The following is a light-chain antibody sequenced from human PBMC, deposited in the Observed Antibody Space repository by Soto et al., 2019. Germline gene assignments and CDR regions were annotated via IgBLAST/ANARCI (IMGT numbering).Light chain of an antibody. CDR2: TAP. Sequence: DVQMTQSPSSLSASVGDRVTITCRASQAIAPYLAWFQQKPGKVPKLLIYTAPILQSGVPSRFSGSGSGTDFTLTISSLQPEDVATYYCQKYNSAPLTFGGGTKVEIK. J-gene: IGKJ4*01. V-gene: IGKV1-27*01. CDR1: QAIAPY. CDR3: QKYNSAPLT.